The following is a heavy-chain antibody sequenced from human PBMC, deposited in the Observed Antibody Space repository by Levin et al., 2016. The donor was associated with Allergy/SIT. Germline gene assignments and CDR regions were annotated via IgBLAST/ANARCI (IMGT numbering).Heavy chain of an antibody. CDR1: GYTFTGYY. Sequence: ASVKVSCKASGYTFTGYYMHWVRQAPGQGLEWMGWINPNSGGTNYAQKFQGWVTMTRDTSISTAYMELSRLRSDDTAVYYCARGLRQLVRGKYYYYGMDVWGQGTTVTVSS. D-gene: IGHD6-6*01. CDR2: INPNSGGT. J-gene: IGHJ6*02. CDR3: ARGLRQLVRGKYYYYGMDV. V-gene: IGHV1-2*04.